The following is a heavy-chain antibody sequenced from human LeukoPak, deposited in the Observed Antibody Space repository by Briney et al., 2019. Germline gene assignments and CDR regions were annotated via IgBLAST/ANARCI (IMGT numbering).Heavy chain of an antibody. D-gene: IGHD2-21*01. J-gene: IGHJ3*02. Sequence: SETLSLTCTVSGGSISSSSYYWGWIRQPPGKGLEWIGSIYYSGSTYYNPSLKSRVTISVDTSKNQFSLKLSSVTAADTALYYCAREGPQIPHIVVVIAHAGAFDIRGQGTMVTVSS. CDR3: AREGPQIPHIVVVIAHAGAFDI. V-gene: IGHV4-39*02. CDR2: IYYSGST. CDR1: GGSISSSSYY.